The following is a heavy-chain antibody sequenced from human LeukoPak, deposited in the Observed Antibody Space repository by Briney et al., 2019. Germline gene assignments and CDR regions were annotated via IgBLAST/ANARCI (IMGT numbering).Heavy chain of an antibody. D-gene: IGHD2-15*01. CDR3: ARSWGSGYLDY. Sequence: SETLSLTCTVSGYSISSGYYWSWIRQPPGKGLEWIGEINHSGSTNYNPSLKSRVTISVDTSKNQFSLKLSSVTAADTAVYYCARSWGSGYLDYWGQGTLVTVSS. J-gene: IGHJ4*02. CDR2: INHSGST. V-gene: IGHV4-38-2*02. CDR1: GYSISSGYY.